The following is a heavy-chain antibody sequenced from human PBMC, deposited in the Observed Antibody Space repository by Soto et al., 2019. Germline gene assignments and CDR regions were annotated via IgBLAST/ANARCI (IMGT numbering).Heavy chain of an antibody. D-gene: IGHD5-12*01. Sequence: GGSLRLSCAASGFTFSSYGMHWVRQAPGKGLEWVAVIWYDGSNKYYADSVKGRFTISRDNSKNTLYLQMNSLRAEDTAVYYCARRLGHYYYYMDVWGKGTTVTVSS. V-gene: IGHV3-33*01. CDR3: ARRLGHYYYYMDV. CDR1: GFTFSSYG. J-gene: IGHJ6*03. CDR2: IWYDGSNK.